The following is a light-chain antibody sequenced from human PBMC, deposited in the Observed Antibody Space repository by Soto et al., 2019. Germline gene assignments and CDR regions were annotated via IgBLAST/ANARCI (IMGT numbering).Light chain of an antibody. CDR1: QSVLYSSNNKNY. Sequence: IQLTQSPDSLAVSLGERATINCKSSQSVLYSSNNKNYLAWYQQKPGQPPKLLIYWASTRESGVPDRFGGSGSGTDFTLTISRLEPEDFAVYYCQQFGSAPEGTFGQGTKVDI. CDR2: WAS. V-gene: IGKV4-1*01. CDR3: QQFGSAPEGT. J-gene: IGKJ1*01.